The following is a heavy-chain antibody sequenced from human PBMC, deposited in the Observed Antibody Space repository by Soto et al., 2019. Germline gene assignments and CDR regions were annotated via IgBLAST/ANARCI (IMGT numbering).Heavy chain of an antibody. CDR1: GYTFTSYG. V-gene: IGHV1-18*01. Sequence: ASVKVSCKASGYTFTSYGISWVRQAPGQGLEWMGWISAYNGNTNYAQKLQDRVTMTTDTSTSTAYMELRSLRSDDTAVYYCARDPDYYYGSGSGNWLDPWGQGTLVTVSS. J-gene: IGHJ5*02. CDR3: ARDPDYYYGSGSGNWLDP. CDR2: ISAYNGNT. D-gene: IGHD3-10*01.